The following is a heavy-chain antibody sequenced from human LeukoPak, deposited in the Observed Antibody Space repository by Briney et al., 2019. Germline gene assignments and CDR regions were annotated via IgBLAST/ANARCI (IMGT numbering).Heavy chain of an antibody. J-gene: IGHJ5*02. V-gene: IGHV4-34*01. CDR3: AGREAYGSGSQGFDP. D-gene: IGHD3-10*01. CDR2: INHSGST. CDR1: GGSFSGYY. Sequence: PSETLSLTCAVYGGSFSGYYWSWIRQPPGKGLEWIGEINHSGSTNYNPSLKSQVTISGDTSKNQFSLKLSSVTAADTAVYYCAGREAYGSGSQGFDPWGQGTLVTVSS.